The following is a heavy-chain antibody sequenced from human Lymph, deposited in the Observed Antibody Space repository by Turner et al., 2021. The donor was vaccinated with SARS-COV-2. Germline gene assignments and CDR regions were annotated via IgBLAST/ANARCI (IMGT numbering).Heavy chain of an antibody. J-gene: IGHJ6*02. V-gene: IGHV1-8*02. CDR2: MNPNSGNT. CDR3: ARGRYSGGGMDV. CDR1: GYTFTSYD. Sequence: QVQLVQSGAEVKKPGASVKVSCKAPGYTFTSYDINWVRQATGQGLEWMGWMNPNSGNTGYAKKFQGRVTMTRNNSISTAYMELSSLRSEDTAVYYCARGRYSGGGMDVWGQGTTVTVSS. D-gene: IGHD1-26*01.